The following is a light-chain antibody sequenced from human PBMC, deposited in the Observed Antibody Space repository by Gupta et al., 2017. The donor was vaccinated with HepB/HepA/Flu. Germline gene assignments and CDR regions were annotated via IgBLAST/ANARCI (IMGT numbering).Light chain of an antibody. V-gene: IGLV3-1*01. CDR2: KDI. CDR1: KLEDKY. Sequence: SYDLSQPPSVSVSPGQTVSISCSGDKLEDKYVSWYQQRPGQSPVLVIFKDIKRPSEIPERFSGSNSGNTATLTIGGAQALDEADYFCQAWDGSAAVFGAGTKVTVL. J-gene: IGLJ1*01. CDR3: QAWDGSAAV.